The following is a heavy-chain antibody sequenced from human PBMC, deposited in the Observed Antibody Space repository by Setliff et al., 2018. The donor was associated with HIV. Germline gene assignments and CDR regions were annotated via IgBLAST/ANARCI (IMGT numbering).Heavy chain of an antibody. CDR3: ARGFGRLDP. CDR1: GGSMSSGSYF. CDR2: IYTSGST. V-gene: IGHV4-61*02. Sequence: SETLSLTCTVSGGSMSSGSYFCSWIRQPAGKGLEWIGRIYTSGSTDYNPSLKRRLTISVDTPKNQFSLNLRSVTAADTAVYYCARGFGRLDPWGKGTLVTVSS. D-gene: IGHD3-16*01. J-gene: IGHJ5*02.